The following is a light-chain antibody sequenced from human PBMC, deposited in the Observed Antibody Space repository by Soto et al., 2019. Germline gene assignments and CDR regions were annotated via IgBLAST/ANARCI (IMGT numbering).Light chain of an antibody. CDR2: EAS. CDR1: QSVSVSY. J-gene: IGKJ1*01. V-gene: IGKV3-20*01. Sequence: ETVLTQSPGTLSLSPGERATLSCRASQSVSVSYLAWYQQKLGQAPRLLIYEASCRATGIPDRFSGSWSGTDFTLTISSLEPQDFALYYCQQYGGSSPWTFGQGTKVEIK. CDR3: QQYGGSSPWT.